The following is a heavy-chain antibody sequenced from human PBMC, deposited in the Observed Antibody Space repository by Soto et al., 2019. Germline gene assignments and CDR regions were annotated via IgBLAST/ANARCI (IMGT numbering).Heavy chain of an antibody. D-gene: IGHD6-13*01. V-gene: IGHV4-39*07. CDR3: ASSNIAAAGFYYYGMDV. Sequence: SDLLFVTFINSGSAISNRNYNRCWIHQPPGKVLEWIGSIYYSGSTYYNPSLKSRVTISVDTSKNQFSLKLSSVTAADTAVYYCASSNIAAAGFYYYGMDVWGRGTTVT. CDR1: GSAISNRNYN. CDR2: IYYSGST. J-gene: IGHJ6*02.